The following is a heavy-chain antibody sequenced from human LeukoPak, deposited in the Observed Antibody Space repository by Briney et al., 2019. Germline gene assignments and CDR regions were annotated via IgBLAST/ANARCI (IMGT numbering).Heavy chain of an antibody. Sequence: SETLSLTCAVYGGSFSGYYWRWIRQPPGKGLEWIGEINHSGSTNYNPSLKSRVTISVDRSKNQFSLKLSSVTAADTAVYYCARGVYDYVWGSYANWGQGTLVTVSS. V-gene: IGHV4-34*01. CDR2: INHSGST. J-gene: IGHJ4*02. CDR3: ARGVYDYVWGSYAN. CDR1: GGSFSGYY. D-gene: IGHD3-16*01.